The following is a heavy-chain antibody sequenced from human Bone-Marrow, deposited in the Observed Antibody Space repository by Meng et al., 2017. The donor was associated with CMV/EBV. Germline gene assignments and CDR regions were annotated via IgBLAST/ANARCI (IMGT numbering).Heavy chain of an antibody. CDR2: INPNSGGT. D-gene: IGHD3-3*01. CDR3: ARDYDFCSGSIGY. Sequence: ASVKVSCKASGYIFTGYYINWVRQAPGQGLEWMGWINPNSGGTNYAQKFQGRVTMTRDTSTSTVYMELSSLRSEDTAVYYCARDYDFCSGSIGYWGQGTLVTVSS. V-gene: IGHV1-2*02. CDR1: GYIFTGYY. J-gene: IGHJ4*02.